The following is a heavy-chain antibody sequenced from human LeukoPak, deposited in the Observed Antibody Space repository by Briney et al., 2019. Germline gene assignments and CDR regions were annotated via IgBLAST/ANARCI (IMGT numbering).Heavy chain of an antibody. D-gene: IGHD2-2*01. CDR3: ARVYKYCSGTSCYRFDP. V-gene: IGHV4-4*02. Sequence: PSETLSLTCAVSGGSITSSNWWSWVRQPPGKGLEWMGEIDHSGSTKYNPSLKSRATISVDKSKNQFSLKLTSVTAADTAVYYCARVYKYCSGTSCYRFDPWGQGTLVTVSS. CDR2: IDHSGST. J-gene: IGHJ5*02. CDR1: GGSITSSNW.